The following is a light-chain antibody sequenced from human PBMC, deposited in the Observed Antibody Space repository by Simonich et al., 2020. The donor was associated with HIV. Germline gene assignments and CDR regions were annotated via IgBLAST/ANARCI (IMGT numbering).Light chain of an antibody. CDR1: PSVLYSSNSKNY. J-gene: IGKJ2*01. CDR2: WAS. CDR3: QQYYTTPYT. Sequence: DIVMTQSPESLAVSLGERATINCKSTPSVLYSSNSKNYLAWYQQKPGQPPKLLIYWASTRESGVPDRFSGSGSGTDFTLTISSLQAEDVAVYYCQQYYTTPYTFGQGTTLEIK. V-gene: IGKV4-1*01.